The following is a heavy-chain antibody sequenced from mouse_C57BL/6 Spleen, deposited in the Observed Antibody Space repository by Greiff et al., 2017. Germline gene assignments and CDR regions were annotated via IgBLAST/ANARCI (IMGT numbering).Heavy chain of an antibody. J-gene: IGHJ2*01. CDR2: ISDGGSYT. Sequence: EVKLVESGGGLVKPGGSLKLSCAASGFTFSSYAMSWVRQTPEKRLEWVATISDGGSYTYYPDNVKGRFTISRDNAKNNLYLQMSHLKSEDTAMYYCAREGRTGTLDYWGQGTTRTVSS. CDR1: GFTFSSYA. D-gene: IGHD4-1*01. CDR3: AREGRTGTLDY. V-gene: IGHV5-4*01.